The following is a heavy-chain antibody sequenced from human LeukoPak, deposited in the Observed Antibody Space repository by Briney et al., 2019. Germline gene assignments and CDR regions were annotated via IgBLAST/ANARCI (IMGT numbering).Heavy chain of an antibody. D-gene: IGHD1-26*01. V-gene: IGHV4-34*01. CDR1: GGSFSGYY. J-gene: IGHJ4*02. Sequence: SETLSLTCAVYGGSFSGYYWSWIRQPPGKGLEWIGEINHSGSTNYNPSLKSRVTISVDTSKNQFSLKLSSVTAADTAVYYCARDSEGAARYWGQGTLVTVSS. CDR3: ARDSEGAARY. CDR2: INHSGST.